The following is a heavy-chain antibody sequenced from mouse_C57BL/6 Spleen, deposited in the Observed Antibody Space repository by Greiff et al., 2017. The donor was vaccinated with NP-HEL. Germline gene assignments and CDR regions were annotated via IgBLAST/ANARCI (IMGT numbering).Heavy chain of an antibody. CDR2: IHPNSGST. CDR1: GYTFTSYW. D-gene: IGHD1-1*01. V-gene: IGHV1-64*01. Sequence: QVHVKQPGAELVKPGASVKLSCKASGYTFTSYWMHWVKQRPGQGLEWIGMIHPNSGSTNYNEKFKSKATLTVDKSSSTAYMQLSSLTSEDSAVYYCARWDYGSDYWGQGTTLTVSS. CDR3: ARWDYGSDY. J-gene: IGHJ2*01.